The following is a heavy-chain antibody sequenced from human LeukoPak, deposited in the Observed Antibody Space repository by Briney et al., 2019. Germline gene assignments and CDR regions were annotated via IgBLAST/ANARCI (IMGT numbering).Heavy chain of an antibody. D-gene: IGHD3-22*01. Sequence: GGSLRLSCAASGFTFSSYTMSWVRQAPGKGLEWVSTITTSDGNTYYADSVKGRFTVSRDNSKNTLFLQMNSLRAEDTAVYYCARGSTYYDSSGQVPFDYWGQGTLVTVSS. CDR2: ITTSDGNT. CDR3: ARGSTYYDSSGQVPFDY. V-gene: IGHV3-23*01. J-gene: IGHJ4*02. CDR1: GFTFSSYT.